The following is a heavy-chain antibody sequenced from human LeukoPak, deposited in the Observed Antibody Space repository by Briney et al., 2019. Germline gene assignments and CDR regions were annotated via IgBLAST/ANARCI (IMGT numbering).Heavy chain of an antibody. Sequence: SETLSLTCTVSDGSVRSGDYYWNWIRQAPEKGLEWLGHISSTGSTNYNPSLKSRVTISVDTSKNQFSLKLSSVTAADTAFYYCARARYSTGWVDYWGQGTLVTVSS. CDR2: ISSTGST. J-gene: IGHJ4*02. D-gene: IGHD2-8*02. CDR1: DGSVRSGDYY. CDR3: ARARYSTGWVDY. V-gene: IGHV4-61*08.